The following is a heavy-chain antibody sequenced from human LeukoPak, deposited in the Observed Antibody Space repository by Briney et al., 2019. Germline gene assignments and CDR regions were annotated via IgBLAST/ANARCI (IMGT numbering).Heavy chain of an antibody. D-gene: IGHD3/OR15-3a*01. CDR2: IYYTGNT. CDR1: GVSISSSNSY. CDR3: ARQTGSGLFILP. J-gene: IGHJ4*02. Sequence: SETLSLTCTVSGVSISSSNSYWGWIRQPPGKGLEWIGSIYYTGNTYYNASLKSQVSISIDTSKNQFSPKLTSVTAADTSVYYCARQTGSGLFILPGGQGTLVTVSS. V-gene: IGHV4-39*01.